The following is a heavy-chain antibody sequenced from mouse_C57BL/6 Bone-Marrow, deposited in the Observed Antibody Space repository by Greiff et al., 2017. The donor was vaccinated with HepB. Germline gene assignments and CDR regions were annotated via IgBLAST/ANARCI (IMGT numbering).Heavy chain of an antibody. CDR3: YYAMDY. CDR1: GFTFSSYA. V-gene: IGHV5-4*01. CDR2: ISDGGSYT. Sequence: EVQVVESGGGLVKPGGSLKLSCAASGFTFSSYAMSWVRQTPEKRLEWVATISDGGSYTYYPDNVKGRFTISRDNAKNNLYLQMSHLKSEDTAMYYCYYAMDYWGQGTSVTVSS. J-gene: IGHJ4*01.